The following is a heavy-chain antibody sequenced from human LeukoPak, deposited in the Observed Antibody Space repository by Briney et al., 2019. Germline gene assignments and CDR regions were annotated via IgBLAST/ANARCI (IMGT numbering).Heavy chain of an antibody. CDR3: AREVGFYYYIDV. Sequence: PGGSLRLSCAASGFTLSSHDMYWVRQATGGGLEWVSGVGTAGDTHYADSVQGRFTISRDTAKNSLHLQMNSLRAGDTAVYYCAREVGFYYYIDVWGKGTTVIVSS. J-gene: IGHJ6*03. CDR2: VGTAGDT. V-gene: IGHV3-13*01. D-gene: IGHD1-26*01. CDR1: GFTLSSHD.